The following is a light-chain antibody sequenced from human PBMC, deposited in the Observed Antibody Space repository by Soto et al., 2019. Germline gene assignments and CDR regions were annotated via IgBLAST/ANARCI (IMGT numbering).Light chain of an antibody. CDR3: QQYGSSRWT. Sequence: EIVLTQSPGTLSLSPGERATLSCRASQSVSSTYLAWLQQKAGQAPRLLIHGASSRAIGIPDRFSGSGSGTDFTLTISRLEPEDFAVYYRQQYGSSRWTFGQGTKVEIK. V-gene: IGKV3-20*01. CDR1: QSVSSTY. CDR2: GAS. J-gene: IGKJ1*01.